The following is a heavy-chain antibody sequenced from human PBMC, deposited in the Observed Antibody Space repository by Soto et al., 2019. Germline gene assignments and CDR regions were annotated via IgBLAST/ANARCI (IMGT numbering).Heavy chain of an antibody. CDR2: ISGSGGGT. Sequence: GGSLRLSCAASGFTFSSYGMHWVRQAPGKGLEWVSAISGSGGGTYYADSVKVRFTISRDNSKNTLYLQMNSLRAEDTAVYYCAKDYRNDTMTARPNWLDPLGQGTLLTVSS. V-gene: IGHV3-23*01. J-gene: IGHJ5*02. D-gene: IGHD3-9*01. CDR3: AKDYRNDTMTARPNWLDP. CDR1: GFTFSSYG.